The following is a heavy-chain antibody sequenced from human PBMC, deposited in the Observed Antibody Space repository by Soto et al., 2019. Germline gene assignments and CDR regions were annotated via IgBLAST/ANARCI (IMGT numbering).Heavy chain of an antibody. V-gene: IGHV3-23*01. J-gene: IGHJ4*02. D-gene: IGHD3-22*01. CDR3: AKGLVRFENSGYPAFY. CDR1: GFTFSSYA. CDR2: ISGSGSGT. Sequence: EVQLLESGGGLVQPGGSLRLSCVASGFTFSSYAMSWVRQAPGKGLEWVSAISGSGSGTYYADSVKGRFTISRDNPKNTLYLQMDSLRAEDTAVYYCAKGLVRFENSGYPAFYWGQGTLVTVSS.